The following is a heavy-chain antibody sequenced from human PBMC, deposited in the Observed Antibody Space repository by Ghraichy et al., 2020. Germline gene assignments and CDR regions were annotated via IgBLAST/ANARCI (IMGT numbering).Heavy chain of an antibody. D-gene: IGHD4-17*01. J-gene: IGHJ5*02. CDR2: IYSTGST. CDR1: GDSISSYY. Sequence: SETLSLTCTVSGDSISSYYWSWIRQPAGKGLEWIGRIYSTGSTNYNPSLKSRVTMSIDTSQNQFSLKLSSVTAADTAIYYCAKMNGAKFDPWGQGTPVTVSS. CDR3: AKMNGAKFDP. V-gene: IGHV4-4*07.